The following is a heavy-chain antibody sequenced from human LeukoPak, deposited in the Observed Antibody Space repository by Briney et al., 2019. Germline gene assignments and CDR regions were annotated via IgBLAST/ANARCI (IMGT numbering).Heavy chain of an antibody. V-gene: IGHV3-23*01. D-gene: IGHD2-2*01. CDR3: AKRGTVVVPAAIPAFDI. CDR2: ISGSGTST. Sequence: GGSLRLSRAASGFTFSSYAMSWVRQAPGKGLEWVSAISGSGTSTYYADSVKGRFTISRDNSKNTVYLQMNSLRAEDTAVYYCAKRGTVVVPAAIPAFDIWGQGTMVTVSS. CDR1: GFTFSSYA. J-gene: IGHJ3*02.